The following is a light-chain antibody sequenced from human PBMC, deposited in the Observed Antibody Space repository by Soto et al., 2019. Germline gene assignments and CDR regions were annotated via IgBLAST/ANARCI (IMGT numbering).Light chain of an antibody. CDR3: QQYNNWPPIT. Sequence: IVLTQSPGTLSLSPGERATLSCSASQSVSSSYLAWYQQKPGQAPRLLIYGASTRATGIPARFSGSGSGTEFTLTISSLQSEDFAVYYRQQYNNWPPITFGQGTRLEI. CDR1: QSVSSSY. V-gene: IGKV3-15*01. CDR2: GAS. J-gene: IGKJ5*01.